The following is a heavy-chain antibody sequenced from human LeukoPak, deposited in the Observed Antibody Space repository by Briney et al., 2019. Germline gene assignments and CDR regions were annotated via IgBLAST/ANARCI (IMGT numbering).Heavy chain of an antibody. D-gene: IGHD3-9*01. Sequence: ASVKVSCKASGYTFTSYYMHWVRQAPGQGLEWMGIINPSGGSTSYAQKFQGGVTMTRDTSTSTVYMELSSLRSEDTAVYYCARALLRYFDWLCLGYWGQGTLDTVSS. J-gene: IGHJ4*02. CDR1: GYTFTSYY. CDR3: ARALLRYFDWLCLGY. V-gene: IGHV1-46*03. CDR2: INPSGGST.